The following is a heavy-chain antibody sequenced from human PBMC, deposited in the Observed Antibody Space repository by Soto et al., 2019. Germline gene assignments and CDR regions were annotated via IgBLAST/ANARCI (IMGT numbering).Heavy chain of an antibody. CDR1: GGSFSGYY. D-gene: IGHD6-6*01. CDR3: ARASSYYYYGMDV. CDR2: INHSGST. Sequence: SETLSLTCAVYGGSFSGYYWSWIRRPPGKGLEWIGEINHSGSTNYNPSLKSRVTISVDTSKNQFSLKLSSVTAADTAVYYCARASSYYYYGMDVWGQGTTVTVSS. J-gene: IGHJ6*02. V-gene: IGHV4-34*01.